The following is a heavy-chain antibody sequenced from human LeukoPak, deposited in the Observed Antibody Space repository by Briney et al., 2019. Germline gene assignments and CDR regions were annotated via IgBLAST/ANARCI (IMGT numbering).Heavy chain of an antibody. CDR2: INTNTGNP. Sequence: ASVKVSCKASGYTFTSYAMNWVRQAPGQGLEWMGWINTNTGNPTYAQGFTGRFVYSLDTSVSTAYLQISSLKAEDTAVYYCAREPLSSSWSYYYYYGMDVWGQGTTVTVSS. CDR1: GYTFTSYA. V-gene: IGHV7-4-1*02. J-gene: IGHJ6*02. D-gene: IGHD6-13*01. CDR3: AREPLSSSWSYYYYYGMDV.